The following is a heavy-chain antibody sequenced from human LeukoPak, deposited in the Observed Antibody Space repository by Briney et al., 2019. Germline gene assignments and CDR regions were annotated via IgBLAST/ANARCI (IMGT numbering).Heavy chain of an antibody. J-gene: IGHJ4*02. V-gene: IGHV3-21*06. CDR1: GFTFSGFG. D-gene: IGHD6-13*01. CDR2: ISSRSNYI. Sequence: GRSLRLSCPASGFTFSGFGMNWVRQAPGKGLEWVSSISSRSNYIYYADSVRGRFTISRDNSKNSVYLQMNSLRAEDTAVYYCAKWPGGSSPVDYWGQGTLVTVSS. CDR3: AKWPGGSSPVDY.